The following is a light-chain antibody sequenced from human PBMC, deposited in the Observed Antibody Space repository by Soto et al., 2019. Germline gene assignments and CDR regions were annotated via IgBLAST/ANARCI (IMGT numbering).Light chain of an antibody. CDR3: QQRYNWPPT. CDR1: QIVSSF. J-gene: IGKJ2*01. Sequence: EIVLSQSPAILSLSPGDRATLSCRATQIVSSFLAWYQQKPGQAPRLLIYDTSNRATGVPARFSASGSGTDFTLTISSLEPEDFAVYFCQQRYNWPPTFGQGTKLEIK. V-gene: IGKV3-11*01. CDR2: DTS.